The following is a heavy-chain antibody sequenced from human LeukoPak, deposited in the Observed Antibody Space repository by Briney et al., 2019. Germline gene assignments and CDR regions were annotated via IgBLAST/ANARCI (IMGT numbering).Heavy chain of an antibody. D-gene: IGHD3-22*01. CDR1: GFTFSSYA. CDR2: ISGSGGST. CDR3: AAVVVITPFDY. J-gene: IGHJ4*02. V-gene: IGHV3-23*01. Sequence: PGGSLRLSCAASGFTFSSYAMSWVRQAPGKGLGWVSGISGSGGSTYYADSVKGRFTISRDNSKNTLYLQMNSLRAEDTAVYYCAAVVVITPFDYWGQGTLVTVSS.